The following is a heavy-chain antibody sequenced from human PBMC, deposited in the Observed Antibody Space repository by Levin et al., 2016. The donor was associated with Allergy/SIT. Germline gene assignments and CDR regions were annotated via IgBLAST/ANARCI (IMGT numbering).Heavy chain of an antibody. D-gene: IGHD3-10*01. CDR2: MNPNSGNT. Sequence: ASVKVSCKASGYTFTSFDINWVRQATGQGLEWMGWMNPNSGNTGYAQKFLGRVTMTRDTSISTAYMELSRLTFDDTAVYYCARAARRGSGNYYNPDCFDSWGQGTLVTVSA. CDR3: ARAARRGSGNYYNPDCFDS. J-gene: IGHJ5*01. CDR1: GYTFTSFD. V-gene: IGHV1-8*01.